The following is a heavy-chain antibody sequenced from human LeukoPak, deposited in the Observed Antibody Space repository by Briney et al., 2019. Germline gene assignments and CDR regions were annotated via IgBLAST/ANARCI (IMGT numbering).Heavy chain of an antibody. CDR1: GFTFSSYG. J-gene: IGHJ4*02. CDR2: ISYDGSNK. CDR3: AKPHRPYDSSGYHFDY. D-gene: IGHD3-22*01. V-gene: IGHV3-30*18. Sequence: PGGSLRLSCAASGFTFSSYGMHWVRQAPGKGLEWVAVISYDGSNKYYADSVKGRFTISRDNSKNTLCLQMNSLRAEDTAVYYCAKPHRPYDSSGYHFDYWGQGTLVTVSS.